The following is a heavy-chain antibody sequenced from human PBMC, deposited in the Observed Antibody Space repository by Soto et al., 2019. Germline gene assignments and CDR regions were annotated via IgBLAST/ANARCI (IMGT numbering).Heavy chain of an antibody. D-gene: IGHD4-4*01. Sequence: GGSLRLSCAASGFTFSSYGMHWVRQAPGKGLEWVAVIWYDGSNKYYADSVKGRFTISRDNSKNTLYLQMNSLRAEDTAVYYCARFRDYSNPYSYYMDVWGKGTTVTVSS. V-gene: IGHV3-33*01. CDR3: ARFRDYSNPYSYYMDV. CDR2: IWYDGSNK. CDR1: GFTFSSYG. J-gene: IGHJ6*03.